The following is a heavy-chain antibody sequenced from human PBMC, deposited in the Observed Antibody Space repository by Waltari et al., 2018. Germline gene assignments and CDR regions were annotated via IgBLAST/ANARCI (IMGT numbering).Heavy chain of an antibody. D-gene: IGHD2-15*01. CDR3: SRDCTGGSCYGLTYGMDV. Sequence: QVQLVQSGAEVKMPGDSVKVSCTASGYTFTAYYIQWVRQAPGQGLEGGGRIDLNSGDTTFAEKCLGRVTMTRDTSITTAYLELRRLRSDDTAIYHCSRDCTGGSCYGLTYGMDVWGQGTLVSVSS. CDR2: IDLNSGDT. J-gene: IGHJ6*02. CDR1: GYTFTAYY. V-gene: IGHV1-2*02.